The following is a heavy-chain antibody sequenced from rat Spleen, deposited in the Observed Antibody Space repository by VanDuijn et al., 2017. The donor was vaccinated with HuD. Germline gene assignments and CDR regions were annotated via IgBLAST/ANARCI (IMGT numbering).Heavy chain of an antibody. V-gene: IGHV5-20*01. CDR1: GFTFSDYY. Sequence: EVQLVESDGGLVQPGRSLKLSCAASGFTFSDYYMAWVRQAPAKGLEWVATTSYDGGRTYYRDSVKGRFTISRNNAKSTLYLQMDSLRSEDTATYYCTREGLTTTGVMDAWGQGASVTVSS. CDR3: TREGLTTTGVMDA. J-gene: IGHJ4*01. D-gene: IGHD1-10*01. CDR2: TSYDGGRT.